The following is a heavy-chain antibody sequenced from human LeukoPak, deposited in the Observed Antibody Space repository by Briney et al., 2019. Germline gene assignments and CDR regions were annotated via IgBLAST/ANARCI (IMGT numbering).Heavy chain of an antibody. CDR3: AKDVGGNAPRAFDI. J-gene: IGHJ3*02. Sequence: PGGSLRLSCAASGFTFDDYAMHGVRQAPGKGLEWVSLISGDGGSTYYADSVKGRFTISRDNSKNSLYLQMNSLRTEDTALYYCAKDVGGNAPRAFDIWGQGTMVTVSS. CDR1: GFTFDDYA. CDR2: ISGDGGST. V-gene: IGHV3-43*02. D-gene: IGHD4-23*01.